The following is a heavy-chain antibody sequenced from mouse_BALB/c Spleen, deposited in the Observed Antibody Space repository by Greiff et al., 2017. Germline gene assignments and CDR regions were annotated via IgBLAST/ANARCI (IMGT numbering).Heavy chain of an antibody. D-gene: IGHD1-3*01. CDR3: TRQYNYRDDFDY. CDR2: IWGDGST. Sequence: QVQLKESGPGLVAPSQSLSITCTVSGFSFTGYGVNWVRQPPGKGLEWLGMIWGDGSTYYNSALNYRLSISKDNSKSQVFLKMNSLQADDTARYCGTRQYNYRDDFDYWGQGTTLTVSS. J-gene: IGHJ2*01. CDR1: GFSFTGYG. V-gene: IGHV2-6-7*01.